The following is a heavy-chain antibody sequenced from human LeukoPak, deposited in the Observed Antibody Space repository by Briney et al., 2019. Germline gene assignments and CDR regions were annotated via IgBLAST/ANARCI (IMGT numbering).Heavy chain of an antibody. V-gene: IGHV1-2*02. CDR1: GYTFTGYY. CDR2: INPNSGGT. J-gene: IGHJ5*02. CDR3: ARVAYGDYVENWFDP. D-gene: IGHD4-17*01. Sequence: ASVKVSCKASGYTFTGYYMHWVLQAPGQGLEWMGWINPNSGGTNYAQKFQGRVTMTRDTSISTAYMELSRLRSDDTAVYYCARVAYGDYVENWFDPWGQGTLVTVSS.